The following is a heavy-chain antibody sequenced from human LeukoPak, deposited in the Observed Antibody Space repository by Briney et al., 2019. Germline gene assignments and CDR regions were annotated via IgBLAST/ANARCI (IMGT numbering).Heavy chain of an antibody. D-gene: IGHD3-10*01. J-gene: IGHJ4*02. Sequence: PSETLSLTCAVYGGSFSGYYWSWIRQHPGKGLEWIGYIYYSGSTYYNPSLKSRVTISVDTSKNQFSLELSSVTAADTAVYYCARSSGWALRGVIAWGQGTLVTVSS. CDR3: ARSSGWALRGVIA. V-gene: IGHV4-31*11. CDR1: GGSFSGYY. CDR2: IYYSGST.